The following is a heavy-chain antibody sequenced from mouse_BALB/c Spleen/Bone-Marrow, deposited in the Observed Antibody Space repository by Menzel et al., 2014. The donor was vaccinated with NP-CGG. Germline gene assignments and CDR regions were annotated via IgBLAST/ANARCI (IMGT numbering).Heavy chain of an antibody. V-gene: IGHV1-77*01. CDR2: IYPGSGST. Sequence: QVHVKQSGPELVKPGASVKMSCKASGYTFTDSVISWVKQRTGQGLEWIGEIYPGSGSTYYNEKFKGKATLTADKSSNTAYMQHSSVTCEVCGVYLYTGAGDCHEERACCSYGRRGTLISMCA. CDR1: GYTFTDSV. D-gene: IGHD3-1*01. CDR3: TGAGDCHEERACCSY. J-gene: IGHJ3*01.